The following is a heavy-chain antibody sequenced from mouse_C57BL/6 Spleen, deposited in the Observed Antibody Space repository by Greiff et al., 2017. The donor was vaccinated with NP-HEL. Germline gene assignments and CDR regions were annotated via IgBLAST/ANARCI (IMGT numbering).Heavy chain of an antibody. J-gene: IGHJ2*01. CDR1: GYTFTDYY. CDR3: ARKAYYSKENYFDY. CDR2: INPYNGGT. Sequence: EVQLQQSGPVLVKPGASVKMSCKASGYTFTDYYMNWVKQSHGKSLEWIGVINPYNGGTSYNQKFKGKATLTVDKSSSTAYMELNSLTSEDSAVYYCARKAYYSKENYFDYWGQGTTLTVSS. V-gene: IGHV1-19*01. D-gene: IGHD2-5*01.